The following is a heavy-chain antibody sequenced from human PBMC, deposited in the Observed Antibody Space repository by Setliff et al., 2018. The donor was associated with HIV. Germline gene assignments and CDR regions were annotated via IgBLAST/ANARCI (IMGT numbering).Heavy chain of an antibody. J-gene: IGHJ4*02. CDR3: ASRYNSPSRPFDF. CDR1: GFTFYSSA. CDR2: IPASGEST. D-gene: IGHD3-9*01. V-gene: IGHV3-23*01. Sequence: GGSLRLSCAASGFTFYSSAMSWVRQSPGQGLEWISSIPASGESTYYSDSVKGRFTISRDNSKNTLYLQMNSLRDEDTAIYYCASRYNSPSRPFDFWGQGTLVTVSS.